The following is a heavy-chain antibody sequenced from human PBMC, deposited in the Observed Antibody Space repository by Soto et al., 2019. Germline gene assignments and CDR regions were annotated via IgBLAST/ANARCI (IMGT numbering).Heavy chain of an antibody. D-gene: IGHD1-26*01. V-gene: IGHV3-30*09. Sequence: QEQLEQSGGGVVQAGSSLRLSCTASGLTFSAAAFHWVRQAPGKGLQWVAVISENGDRQYSTESVRGRFVISRDSSKNTVYLQMSSLRPEDTGVYFCARRLAPTISALGYWGQAALVTVSS. J-gene: IGHJ4*02. CDR1: GLTFSAAA. CDR2: ISENGDRQ. CDR3: ARRLAPTISALGY.